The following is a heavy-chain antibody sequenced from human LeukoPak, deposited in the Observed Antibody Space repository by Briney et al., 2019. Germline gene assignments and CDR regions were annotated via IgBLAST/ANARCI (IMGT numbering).Heavy chain of an antibody. D-gene: IGHD3-16*01. CDR3: ARGGGLDV. J-gene: IGHJ6*02. CDR2: IKQDGSEK. CDR1: GFTFGNYW. Sequence: PGGSLRLSCAASGFTFGNYWMSWVRQAPGKGLEWVANIKQDGSEKHYVDSVKGRFTISRDNAKNSLYLQMSNLRAEDTAVYFCARGGGLDVWGQGATVTVSS. V-gene: IGHV3-7*03.